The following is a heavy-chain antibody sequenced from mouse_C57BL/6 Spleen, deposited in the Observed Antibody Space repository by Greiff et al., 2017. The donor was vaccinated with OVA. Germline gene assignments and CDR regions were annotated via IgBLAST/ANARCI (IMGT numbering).Heavy chain of an antibody. CDR1: GYTFTSYW. CDR2: INPSNGGT. J-gene: IGHJ1*03. V-gene: IGHV1-53*01. D-gene: IGHD2-2*01. Sequence: QVQLQQPGTELVKPGASVKLSCKASGYTFTSYWMHWVKQRPGQGLEWIGNINPSNGGTNYNEKFKSQATLTVDKSSSTAYMQLSSLTSEDSAVYYCARGDYGYDCPDVWGTGTTVTVSS. CDR3: ARGDYGYDCPDV.